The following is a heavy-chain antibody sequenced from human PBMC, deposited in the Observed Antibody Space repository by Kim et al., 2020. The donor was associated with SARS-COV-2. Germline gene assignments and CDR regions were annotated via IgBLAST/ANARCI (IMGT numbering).Heavy chain of an antibody. V-gene: IGHV1-2*02. D-gene: IGHD5-18*01. CDR3: ARDWEKDTAMVTGWFDP. CDR1: GYTFTGYY. J-gene: IGHJ5*02. CDR2: INPNSGGT. Sequence: ASVKVSCKASGYTFTGYYMHWVRQAPGQGLEWMGWINPNSGGTNYAQKIQGRVTMTRDTSISTAYMELSRLRSDDTAVYYCARDWEKDTAMVTGWFDPWGQGTLVTVSS.